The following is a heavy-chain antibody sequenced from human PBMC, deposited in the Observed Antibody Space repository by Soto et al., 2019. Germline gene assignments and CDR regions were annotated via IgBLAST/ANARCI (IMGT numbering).Heavy chain of an antibody. CDR2: IYYSGST. J-gene: IGHJ6*02. D-gene: IGHD1-26*01. CDR3: ARVSGVEDYYYYGMDV. CDR1: GGSISSGDYY. V-gene: IGHV4-30-4*01. Sequence: QVQLQESGPGLVKPSQTLSLTCTVSGGSISSGDYYWSWIRQPPGKGLEWMGYIYYSGSTYYNPSLKSRVTIAVDTSKNQFSLKLSSVTAADTAVYYCARVSGVEDYYYYGMDVWGQGTTVTVSS.